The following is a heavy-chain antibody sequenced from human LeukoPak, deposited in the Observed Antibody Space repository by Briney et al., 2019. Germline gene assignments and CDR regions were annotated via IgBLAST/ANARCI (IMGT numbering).Heavy chain of an antibody. CDR1: GYSINSDYY. Sequence: SETLSLTCAVSGYSINSDYYWGWIRQPPGKGLEWIGHIYHTENTNYNSSLKSRVTISVDTSKNQFSLKLRSVTAADTAVYYCVRDGDKLFQHWGQGTLVTVSS. V-gene: IGHV4-38-2*02. D-gene: IGHD3-3*01. CDR3: VRDGDKLFQH. J-gene: IGHJ1*01. CDR2: IYHTENT.